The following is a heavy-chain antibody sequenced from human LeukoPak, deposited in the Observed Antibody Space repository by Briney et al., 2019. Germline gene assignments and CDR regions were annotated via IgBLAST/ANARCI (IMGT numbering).Heavy chain of an antibody. CDR1: GGSISSYY. D-gene: IGHD3-10*01. V-gene: IGHV4-59*01. CDR2: IYYSGST. Sequence: SETLSLTCTVSGGSISSYYWSWIRQPPGKGLEWIGYIYYSGSTNYNPSLKSRVTISVDTSKNQFSLKLSPVTAADTAVYYCARDRYYGSGDFYGMDVWGQGTTVTVSS. CDR3: ARDRYYGSGDFYGMDV. J-gene: IGHJ6*02.